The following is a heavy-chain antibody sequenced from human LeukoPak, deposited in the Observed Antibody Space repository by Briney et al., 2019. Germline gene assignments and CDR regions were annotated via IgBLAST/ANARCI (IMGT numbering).Heavy chain of an antibody. CDR2: ISGGSGST. D-gene: IGHD3-16*01. J-gene: IGHJ5*02. CDR3: AKGFSTYVYNWFDP. CDR1: GFTFLTYA. V-gene: IGHV3-23*01. Sequence: PGVSLRLSCAASGFTFLTYAMNWVRQAPGEGLEWVAGISGGSGSTYYADSVKGRFTVSRDNSKSTLHLQMNSLRAADTAVYYCAKGFSTYVYNWFDPWGQGTLVTVSS.